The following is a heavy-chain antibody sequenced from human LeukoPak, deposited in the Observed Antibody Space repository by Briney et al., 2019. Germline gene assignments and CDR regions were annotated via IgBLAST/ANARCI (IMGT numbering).Heavy chain of an antibody. D-gene: IGHD3-10*01. CDR3: ASGERNYYGSGSYAFDY. Sequence: EASVKVSCKASGYTFTGYYMHWVRQAPGQGLEWMGWMNPNSGGTNYAQKLQGRVTMTRDTSISTAYMGLSRLSSDDTAVYYCASGERNYYGSGSYAFDYRGQGTLVTVSS. CDR1: GYTFTGYY. CDR2: MNPNSGGT. V-gene: IGHV1-2*02. J-gene: IGHJ4*02.